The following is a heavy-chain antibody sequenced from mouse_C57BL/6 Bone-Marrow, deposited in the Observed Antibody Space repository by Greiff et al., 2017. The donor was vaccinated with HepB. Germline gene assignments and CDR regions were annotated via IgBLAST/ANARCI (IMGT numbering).Heavy chain of an antibody. V-gene: IGHV1-54*01. CDR2: INPGSGGT. CDR1: GYAFTNYL. Sequence: VKLMESGAELVRPGTSVKVSCKASGYAFTNYLIEWVKQRPGQGLEWIGVINPGSGGTNYNEKLKGKATLTADKSSSTAYMQLSSLTSEDSAVYFCARGDYYSKGAWFAYWGQGTLVTVSA. CDR3: ARGDYYSKGAWFAY. J-gene: IGHJ3*01. D-gene: IGHD2-5*01.